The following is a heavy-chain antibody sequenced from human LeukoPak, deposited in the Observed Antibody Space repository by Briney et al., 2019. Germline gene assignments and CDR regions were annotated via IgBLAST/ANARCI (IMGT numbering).Heavy chain of an antibody. CDR3: AKDHLNYYDSSGYYYAVDY. CDR1: GFTFSGYW. V-gene: IGHV3-30*18. D-gene: IGHD3-22*01. CDR2: ISYDGSNK. J-gene: IGHJ4*02. Sequence: PGGSLRLSCAASGFTFSGYWMHWVRQAPGKGLEWVAVISYDGSNKYYADSVKGRFTISRDNSKNTLYLQMNSLRAEDTAVYYCAKDHLNYYDSSGYYYAVDYWGQGTLVTVSS.